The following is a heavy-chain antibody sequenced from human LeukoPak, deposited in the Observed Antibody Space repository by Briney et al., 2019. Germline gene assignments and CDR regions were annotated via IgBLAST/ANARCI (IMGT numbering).Heavy chain of an antibody. Sequence: PSETLSLTCAVSGYSISSGYYWGWIRQPPGKGLEWIGSIYHSGSTYYNPSLKSRVTISVATSKNQFSLKLSSVTSADTAVYYCARLNNYDSSGYYYSPGKWFDPWGQGTLVTVS. CDR1: GYSISSGYY. J-gene: IGHJ5*02. CDR3: ARLNNYDSSGYYYSPGKWFDP. CDR2: IYHSGST. V-gene: IGHV4-38-2*01. D-gene: IGHD3-22*01.